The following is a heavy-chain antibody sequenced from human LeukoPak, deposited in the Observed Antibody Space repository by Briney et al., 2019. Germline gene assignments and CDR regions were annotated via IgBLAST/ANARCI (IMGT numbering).Heavy chain of an antibody. J-gene: IGHJ4*02. Sequence: SETLSLTCTVSGGSISSGSYYWSWIRQPAGKGLEWIGRIYTRGSPNHNPSLTSQITISVDTSKNQFSLKLSYVTAADTAVYYCARDRYYDSSGPPDWGQGTMVTVSS. CDR1: GGSISSGSYY. CDR3: ARDRYYDSSGPPD. D-gene: IGHD3-22*01. V-gene: IGHV4-61*02. CDR2: IYTRGSP.